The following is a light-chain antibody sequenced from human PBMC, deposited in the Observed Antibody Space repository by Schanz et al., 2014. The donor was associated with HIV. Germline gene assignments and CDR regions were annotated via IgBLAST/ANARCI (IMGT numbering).Light chain of an antibody. V-gene: IGKV1-5*01. Sequence: DIQMTQSPSSVSASVGDRVSITCRASHIISTYLAWYQQKPGKAPNLLIFAASTLKRGVPSRFSGSASGTEFTLTISSLQPDDFATYYCQQYKDDSHTFGQGTKLEI. CDR1: HIISTY. CDR2: AAS. CDR3: QQYKDDSHT. J-gene: IGKJ2*01.